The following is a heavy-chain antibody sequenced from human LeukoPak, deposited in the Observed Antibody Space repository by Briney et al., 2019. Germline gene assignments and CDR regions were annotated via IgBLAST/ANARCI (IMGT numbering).Heavy chain of an antibody. Sequence: PSETLSLTCTVSGGSISSYYWSWIRQPPGKGLEWIGYIYYSGSTNHNPSLKSRVTISVDTSKNQFSLKLSSVTAADTAVYYCAAWIQLWGLQDYWGQETLVTVSS. CDR1: GGSISSYY. J-gene: IGHJ4*02. CDR2: IYYSGST. V-gene: IGHV4-59*08. D-gene: IGHD5-18*01. CDR3: AAWIQLWGLQDY.